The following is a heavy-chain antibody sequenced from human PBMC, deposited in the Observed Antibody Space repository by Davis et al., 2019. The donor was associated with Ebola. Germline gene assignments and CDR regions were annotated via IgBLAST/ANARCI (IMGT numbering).Heavy chain of an antibody. CDR1: GFTFSSYW. Sequence: GESLKISCAASGFTFSSYWMHWVRQAPGKGLVWVSRINSDGSSTSYADSVKGRFTISRDNSKNTLYPQMNSLRAEDTAVYYCARGMTYDFWSGYNYWGQGTLVTVSS. V-gene: IGHV3-74*01. CDR2: INSDGSST. J-gene: IGHJ4*02. CDR3: ARGMTYDFWSGYNY. D-gene: IGHD3-3*01.